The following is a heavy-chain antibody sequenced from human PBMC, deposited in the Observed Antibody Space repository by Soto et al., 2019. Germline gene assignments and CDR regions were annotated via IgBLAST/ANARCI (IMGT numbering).Heavy chain of an antibody. Sequence: GGSLRLSCAASGFTFSSYGMHWVRQAPGKGLEWVAVISYDGSNKYYADSVKGRFTISRDNSKNTLYLQMNSLRAEDTAVYYCAKDLEGDIVVVPAAIRPSYYYYGMDVWGQGTTVTVSS. CDR2: ISYDGSNK. CDR1: GFTFSSYG. V-gene: IGHV3-30*18. D-gene: IGHD2-2*02. J-gene: IGHJ6*02. CDR3: AKDLEGDIVVVPAAIRPSYYYYGMDV.